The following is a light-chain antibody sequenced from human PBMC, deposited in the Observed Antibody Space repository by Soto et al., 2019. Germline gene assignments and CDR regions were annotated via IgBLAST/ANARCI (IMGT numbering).Light chain of an antibody. CDR1: QSVSNT. J-gene: IGKJ1*01. V-gene: IGKV3-15*01. CDR2: GAS. CDR3: QQYNEWPWT. Sequence: EIVMTQSPATLSVSPGERATLSCRASQSVSNTLAWYQQKPGQAPRLLIYGASTRATGIPARFSGSGSGTEFTLTISSLQSEDFAVYHCQQYNEWPWTFGQGTKVEIK.